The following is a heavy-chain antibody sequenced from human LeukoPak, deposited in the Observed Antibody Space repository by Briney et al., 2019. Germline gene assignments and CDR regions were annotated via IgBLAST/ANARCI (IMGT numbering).Heavy chain of an antibody. CDR3: ARDHIAVAGNAAFDI. Sequence: ASVKVSCKASGYTFTSYGISWVRQAPGQGLEWMGWISAYNGDTNYAQKLQGRVTMTTDTSTSTAYMELRSLRSDDTAVYYCARDHIAVAGNAAFDIWGQGTMVTVSS. J-gene: IGHJ3*02. CDR1: GYTFTSYG. V-gene: IGHV1-18*01. CDR2: ISAYNGDT. D-gene: IGHD6-19*01.